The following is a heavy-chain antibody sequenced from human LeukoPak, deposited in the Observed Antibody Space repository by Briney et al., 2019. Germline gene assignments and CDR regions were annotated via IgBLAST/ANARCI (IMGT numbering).Heavy chain of an antibody. CDR1: GGSISSSSYY. CDR3: ARGERGYYGSGSYPRD. V-gene: IGHV4-39*07. J-gene: IGHJ4*02. CDR2: IYYSGST. D-gene: IGHD3-10*01. Sequence: PSETLSLTCTVSGGSISSSSYYWGWIRQPPGKGLEWIGSIYYSGSTYYNPSLKSRVTISVDTSKNQFSLKLSSLTAADTAVYYCARGERGYYGSGSYPRDWGQGTLVTVSS.